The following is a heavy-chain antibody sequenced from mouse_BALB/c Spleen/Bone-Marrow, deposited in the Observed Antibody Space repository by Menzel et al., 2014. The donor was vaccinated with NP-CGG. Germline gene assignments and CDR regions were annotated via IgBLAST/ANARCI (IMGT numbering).Heavy chain of an antibody. CDR3: ASRGDYSYAMDY. D-gene: IGHD1-1*01. CDR1: GYSFSNYW. J-gene: IGHJ4*01. CDR2: IYPGDGDT. Sequence: LQESGAELVRPGSSVKISCKSSGYSFSNYWMNWMKQRPGQGPEWIGQIYPGDGDTNYNGKSKGKATLTADKSSSTAYMQLSSLTSEDSAVYFCASRGDYSYAMDYWGQGTSVTVSS. V-gene: IGHV1-80*01.